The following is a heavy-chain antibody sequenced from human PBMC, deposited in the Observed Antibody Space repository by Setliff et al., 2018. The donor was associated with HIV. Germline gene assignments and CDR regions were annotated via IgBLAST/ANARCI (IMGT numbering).Heavy chain of an antibody. CDR3: AREGPGRSFDWLSGFDP. Sequence: PSETLSLTCTVSGGSISSSSYYWGWIRQPPGKGLEWIGNIYYSGSTYYNPSLKSRVTISVDTSKSHFSLKVSSVTAADTAVYYCAREGPGRSFDWLSGFDPWGQGTLVTVSS. V-gene: IGHV4-39*02. CDR2: IYYSGST. CDR1: GGSISSSSYY. J-gene: IGHJ5*02. D-gene: IGHD3-9*01.